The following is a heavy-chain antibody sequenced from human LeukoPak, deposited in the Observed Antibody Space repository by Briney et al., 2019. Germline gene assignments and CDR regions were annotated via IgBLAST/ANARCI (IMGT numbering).Heavy chain of an antibody. CDR1: GXTVSSKY. D-gene: IGHD2-21*02. CDR3: ARSSCGGDCYYYYHGMDV. J-gene: IGHJ6*02. V-gene: IGHV3-53*01. CDR2: IYSGGNT. Sequence: GGSLRLSCAASGXTVSSKYMSWVRQAPGKGLEWVSVIYSGGNTYYADSVKGRFTISRDNSKNTLYLQMESLRAEDTAVYYCARSSCGGDCYYYYHGMDVWGQGTTVTVSS.